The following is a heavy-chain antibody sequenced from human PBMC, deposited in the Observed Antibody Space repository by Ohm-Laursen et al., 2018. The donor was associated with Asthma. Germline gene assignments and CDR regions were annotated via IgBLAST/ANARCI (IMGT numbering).Heavy chain of an antibody. CDR1: GFNFSSYA. Sequence: SLRLSCAASGFNFSSYAMHWVRQAPGKGLEWVAVISYDGSNKYYADSVKGRFTISRDNSKNTLYLQMNSLRAEDTAVYYCARDPYPNIGFDYWGQGTLVTVSS. CDR2: ISYDGSNK. J-gene: IGHJ4*02. V-gene: IGHV3-30-3*01. D-gene: IGHD2/OR15-2a*01. CDR3: ARDPYPNIGFDY.